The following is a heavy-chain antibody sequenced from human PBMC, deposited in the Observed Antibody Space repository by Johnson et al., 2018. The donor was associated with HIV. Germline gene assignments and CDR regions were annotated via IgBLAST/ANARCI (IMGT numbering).Heavy chain of an antibody. V-gene: IGHV3-NL1*01. CDR1: GFTFSSYA. D-gene: IGHD3-10*01. J-gene: IGHJ3*02. CDR3: VKDRYSYGSGAGIDACDI. Sequence: QVQLVESGGGVVQPGRSLRLSFAASGFTFSSYAMHWVRQAPGKGLEWVAVIYSGGSTYYADSVKGRFTISRDNSKNSLYLQMNSLRTEDTALYYCVKDRYSYGSGAGIDACDIWGQGTMVTVSS. CDR2: IYSGGST.